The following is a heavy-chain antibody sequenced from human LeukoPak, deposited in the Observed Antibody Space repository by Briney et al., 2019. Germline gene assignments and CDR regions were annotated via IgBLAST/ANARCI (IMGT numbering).Heavy chain of an antibody. CDR3: AKDVYGDYGGLDY. J-gene: IGHJ4*02. CDR1: GFPFSTYA. Sequence: GGSLGLSCAASGFPFSTYAMSWVRQAPGKGLEWVSSIRGSDGSTYYADSVKGRFAISRDNSKNTLYLQTNSLRAEDTAVYYCAKDVYGDYGGLDYWGQGTLVTVSS. D-gene: IGHD4-17*01. CDR2: IRGSDGST. V-gene: IGHV3-23*01.